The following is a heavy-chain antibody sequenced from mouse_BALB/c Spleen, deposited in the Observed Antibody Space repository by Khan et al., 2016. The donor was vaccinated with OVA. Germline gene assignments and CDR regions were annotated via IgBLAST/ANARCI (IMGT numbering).Heavy chain of an antibody. J-gene: IGHJ3*01. CDR2: VDPFSGGT. D-gene: IGHD2-2*01. CDR1: GYSFTSYY. Sequence: VQLQQSGPELMKPGASVKISCKASGYSFTSYYIHWVKQSHGKSLEWIGYVDPFSGGTTYNQKFKGKATLTVDKSSSTAYIHFSNLTSEDSAVYYCTIHGYVAWFTYWGQGTLVTVSA. CDR3: TIHGYVAWFTY. V-gene: IGHV1S135*01.